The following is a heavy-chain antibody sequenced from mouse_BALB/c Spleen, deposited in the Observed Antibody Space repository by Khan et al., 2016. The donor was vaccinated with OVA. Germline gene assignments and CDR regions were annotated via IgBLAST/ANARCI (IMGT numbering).Heavy chain of an antibody. CDR1: GYTFTSSV. Sequence: QSGPELVKPGASVKMSCTASGYTFTSSVIHWVRQKSGQGLDWIGYIYPFNDGTKYNEKFEGKATLTSDKSSSTAYMELSSLTSEDSAVYYCARNYRYDVYFDSWGQGTTLTVSS. J-gene: IGHJ2*01. CDR2: IYPFNDGT. CDR3: ARNYRYDVYFDS. D-gene: IGHD2-14*01. V-gene: IGHV1S136*01.